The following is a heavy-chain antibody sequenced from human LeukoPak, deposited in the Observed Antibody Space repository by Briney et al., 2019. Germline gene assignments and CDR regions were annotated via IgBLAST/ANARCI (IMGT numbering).Heavy chain of an antibody. V-gene: IGHV4-39*02. J-gene: IGHJ4*02. D-gene: IGHD2-2*02. CDR2: IYYSGST. Sequence: SETLSLTCTVSGDSISSSSYYWGWIRQRPGKGLEWIGSIYYSGSTNYNPSLKSRVIISVDTSKNHFSLKLTSVTAADTAVYYCARVACSSTTCYISSGYFDYWGQGTLVTVSS. CDR3: ARVACSSTTCYISSGYFDY. CDR1: GDSISSSSYY.